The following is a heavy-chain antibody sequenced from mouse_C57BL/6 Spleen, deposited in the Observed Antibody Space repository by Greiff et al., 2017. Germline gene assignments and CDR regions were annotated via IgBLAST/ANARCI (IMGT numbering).Heavy chain of an antibody. CDR2: ISSGGDYI. D-gene: IGHD1-1*01. J-gene: IGHJ4*01. Sequence: EVKLVESGEGLVKPGGSLKLSCAASGFTFSSYAMSWVRQTPEKRLEWVAYISSGGDYIYYADTVKGRFTISRDNARNTLYLQMSSLKSEDTAMYYCTRESSGDYYAMDYWGQGTSVTVSS. CDR1: GFTFSSYA. CDR3: TRESSGDYYAMDY. V-gene: IGHV5-9-1*02.